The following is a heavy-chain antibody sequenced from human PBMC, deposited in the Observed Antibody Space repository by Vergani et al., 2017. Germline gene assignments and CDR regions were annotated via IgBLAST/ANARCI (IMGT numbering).Heavy chain of an antibody. V-gene: IGHV5-51*01. D-gene: IGHD6-13*01. CDR3: AGTRATAAAGNSYYYYGMDV. J-gene: IGHJ6*02. Sequence: EVQLVQSGAEVKKPGESLKISCTGSGSSFTSYWIGWVRLMPGKGLEWMGSIYPGDSHTRYSPSFQGQVTISADKSISTAYLQWSSLKASDTAMYYWAGTRATAAAGNSYYYYGMDVWGQGTTVTVSS. CDR2: IYPGDSHT. CDR1: GSSFTSYW.